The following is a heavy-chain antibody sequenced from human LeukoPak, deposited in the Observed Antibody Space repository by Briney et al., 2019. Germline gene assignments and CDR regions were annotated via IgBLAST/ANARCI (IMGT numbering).Heavy chain of an antibody. CDR1: GYTFTTHD. CDR2: MNPNSGNT. CDR3: ARLVNQFDYVTGRFDY. V-gene: IGHV1-8*02. Sequence: ASVKVSCKASGYTFTTHDINWVRQAPGQGLECMGWMNPNSGNTGFAQKFQGRVTITRNTSISTAYLELSSLRSEDTAVYYCARLVNQFDYVTGRFDYWGQGTLVTVSS. D-gene: IGHD4-17*01. J-gene: IGHJ4*02.